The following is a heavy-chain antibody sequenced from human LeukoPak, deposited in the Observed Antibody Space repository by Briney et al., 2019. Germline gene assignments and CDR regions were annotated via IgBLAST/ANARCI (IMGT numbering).Heavy chain of an antibody. J-gene: IGHJ6*03. V-gene: IGHV4-38-2*02. CDR2: IYHSGST. D-gene: IGHD3-10*01. CDR1: GYSISRGYY. CDR3: AREVMVRGEGYMDV. Sequence: SETLSLTCTVSGYSISRGYYWGWIRQPPGKGLEWIGSIYHSGSTYYNPSLKSRVTISVDTSKNQFSLKLSSVTAADTAVYYCAREVMVRGEGYMDVWGKGTMVTVSS.